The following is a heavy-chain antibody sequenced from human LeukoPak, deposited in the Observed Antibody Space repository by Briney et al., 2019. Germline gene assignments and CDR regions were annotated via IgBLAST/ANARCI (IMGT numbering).Heavy chain of an antibody. CDR1: GYTFSDFS. Sequence: PGGSLRLSCAASGYTFSDFSVNWVRQAPGKGLEWVSSISVRSNYRYYADSVRGRFTISRDDARDSLFLQMNSLRAEGTAVYFCVRLRRNNDRSGYYYYYDYWGQGTLVTVSS. J-gene: IGHJ4*02. CDR2: ISVRSNYR. D-gene: IGHD3-22*01. V-gene: IGHV3-21*01. CDR3: VRLRRNNDRSGYYYYYDY.